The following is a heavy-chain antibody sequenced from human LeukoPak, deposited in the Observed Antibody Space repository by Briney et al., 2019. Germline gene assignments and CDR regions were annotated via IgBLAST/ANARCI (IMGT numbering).Heavy chain of an antibody. CDR3: ARAGLYYYDSSGYYPFDY. V-gene: IGHV3-20*04. CDR2: INWNGGST. J-gene: IGHJ4*02. D-gene: IGHD3-22*01. CDR1: GFTFDDYG. Sequence: GGSLRLSCAASGFTFDDYGMSWVRQAPGKGLEWVSGINWNGGSTGYADSVKGRFTISRDNAKNSLYLQMNSLRAEDTALYYCARAGLYYYDSSGYYPFDYWGQGTLVTVSS.